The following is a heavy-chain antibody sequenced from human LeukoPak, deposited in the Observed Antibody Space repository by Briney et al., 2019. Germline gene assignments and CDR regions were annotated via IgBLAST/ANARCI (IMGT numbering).Heavy chain of an antibody. CDR1: GFPFSADA. J-gene: IGHJ4*02. Sequence: RGSLRLSCAASGFPFSADATGWVRQAPREGLEWVSAVSGSGSTITYADSVKGRFTISRDNSKSTLYLQMNSLRAEDTGVYYCAKSDYFGSSDHPSSFEYWGRGTLVSVS. CDR3: AKSDYFGSSDHPSSFEY. D-gene: IGHD3-22*01. V-gene: IGHV3-23*01. CDR2: VSGSGSTI.